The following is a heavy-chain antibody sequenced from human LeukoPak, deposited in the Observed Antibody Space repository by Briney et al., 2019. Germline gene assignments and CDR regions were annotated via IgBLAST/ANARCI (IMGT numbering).Heavy chain of an antibody. V-gene: IGHV4-34*01. J-gene: IGHJ4*02. CDR1: GGSFSGYY. D-gene: IGHD1-26*01. CDR2: INHSGST. Sequence: SETLSLTCAVYGGSFSGYYWSWIRQPPGKGLEWIGEINHSGSTNYNPSLKSRVTISVDTSKNQFSLKLSSVTAADTAVYYRATVSSVGATGYFDYWGQGTLVTVSS. CDR3: ATVSSVGATGYFDY.